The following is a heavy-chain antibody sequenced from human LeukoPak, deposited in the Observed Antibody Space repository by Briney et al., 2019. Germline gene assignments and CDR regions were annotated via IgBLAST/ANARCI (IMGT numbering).Heavy chain of an antibody. CDR1: NGAVKNYY. V-gene: IGHV4-59*02. J-gene: IGHJ4*02. Sequence: SETVSLTCSVSNGAVKNYYWTWIRQPPGQGLEWIGNFLYSGTTTYRASLDSRLIISVDNSKNTVSLKLFSVTAADTAVYYCATLVYSGSGYHFDTWGQGTLTTVSS. CDR2: FLYSGTT. D-gene: IGHD1-26*01. CDR3: ATLVYSGSGYHFDT.